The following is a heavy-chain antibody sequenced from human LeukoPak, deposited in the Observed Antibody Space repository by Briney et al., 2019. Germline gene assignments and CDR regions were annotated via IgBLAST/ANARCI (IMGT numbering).Heavy chain of an antibody. D-gene: IGHD1-26*01. CDR3: ARAVGATTFGWFDP. Sequence: GGSLRLSCAASGFTFSSYAMHWVRQAPGKGLEYVSAISSNGGSTYYANSVKGRFTVSRDNSKNTLYLQMGSLRPEDMAVYYCARAVGATTFGWFDPWGEGTLDTVSS. CDR1: GFTFSSYA. V-gene: IGHV3-64*01. CDR2: ISSNGGST. J-gene: IGHJ5*02.